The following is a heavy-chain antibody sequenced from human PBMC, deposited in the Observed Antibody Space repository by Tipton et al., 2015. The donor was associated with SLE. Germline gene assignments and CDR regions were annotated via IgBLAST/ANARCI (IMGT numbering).Heavy chain of an antibody. Sequence: FLRLSCAASGFIFSNFAFHWVRRAPGKGLEWVGVIGDDGSYKSYADSVKGRFTISRENAKNSLYLQMNGLRAEDTAVYYCATVTGNNYSYYMDVWGKGTSVTVSS. CDR2: IGDDGSYK. V-gene: IGHV3-30*04. CDR1: GFIFSNFA. D-gene: IGHD2/OR15-2a*01. J-gene: IGHJ6*03. CDR3: ATVTGNNYSYYMDV.